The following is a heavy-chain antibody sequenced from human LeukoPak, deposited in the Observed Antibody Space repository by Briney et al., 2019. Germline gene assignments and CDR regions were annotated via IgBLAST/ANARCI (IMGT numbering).Heavy chain of an antibody. D-gene: IGHD3-9*01. CDR1: GYSISSGYY. V-gene: IGHV4-38-2*02. J-gene: IGHJ4*02. CDR2: IYYSGST. CDR3: ARVTGYMIEDYFDY. Sequence: SETLSLTRTVSGYSISSGYYWGWIRPPPGKGLEWIGYIYYSGSTNYNPSLKSRVTISVDTSKNQFSLKLRSVTAADTAVYYCARVTGYMIEDYFDYWGQGILVTVSS.